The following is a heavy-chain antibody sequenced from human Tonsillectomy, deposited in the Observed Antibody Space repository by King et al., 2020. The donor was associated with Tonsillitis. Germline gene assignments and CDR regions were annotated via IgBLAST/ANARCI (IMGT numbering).Heavy chain of an antibody. J-gene: IGHJ6*02. CDR2: ISGSGGST. CDR1: GFTFSSYA. Sequence: DVQLVESGGGLVQPGGSLRLSCAASGFTFSSYAMSWVRQAPGKGLEWVSAISGSGGSTYYADSVKGRFTISRDNSKNTLYLQMNSLRAEDTAVYYCAKAACKQLPPWYYYGMDVWGQGTTVTVSS. D-gene: IGHD6-13*01. V-gene: IGHV3-23*04. CDR3: AKAACKQLPPWYYYGMDV.